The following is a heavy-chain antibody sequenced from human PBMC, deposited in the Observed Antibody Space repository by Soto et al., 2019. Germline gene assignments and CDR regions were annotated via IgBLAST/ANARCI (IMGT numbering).Heavy chain of an antibody. CDR1: GFTFSSYA. CDR2: ISGSGVTT. J-gene: IGHJ6*02. Sequence: EVQLLESGGGLVQPGGSLRLSCAASGFTFSSYAMSWVRQAPGKGLGWVSAISGSGVTTYYADSGKGRFTISRDNSKHTLYLQMNSLRAEDTAVYYCAKEAGYSYGYDGMDVWGQGTTVTVSS. D-gene: IGHD5-18*01. CDR3: AKEAGYSYGYDGMDV. V-gene: IGHV3-23*01.